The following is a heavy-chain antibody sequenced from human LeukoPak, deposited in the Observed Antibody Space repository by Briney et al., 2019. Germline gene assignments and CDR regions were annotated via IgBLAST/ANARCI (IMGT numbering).Heavy chain of an antibody. J-gene: IGHJ4*03. CDR3: ARGPTISETGYFDY. D-gene: IGHD1-1*01. Sequence: SETLSLTCAVYGGSFSAYYWSWVRQSPGKGLQWIAEVNHRGDTNYNPSVKGRVTISVDTSKNQFSLKVTSLTAADTAVYYCARGPTISETGYFDYWGQGTLVTVSS. V-gene: IGHV4-34*01. CDR1: GGSFSAYY. CDR2: VNHRGDT.